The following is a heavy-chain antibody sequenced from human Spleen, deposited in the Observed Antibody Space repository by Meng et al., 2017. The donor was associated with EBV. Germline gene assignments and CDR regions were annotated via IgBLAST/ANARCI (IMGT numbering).Heavy chain of an antibody. Sequence: HVRVHEPAPRLLKPPASPSLPGVVSGGSISTSNGWSWVRQPPGKGLEWIGEIYHSGTTTYNPSLNSRVTISIDKSKNQFSLKLTSVTAADAAVYYCAREVCNYGCNLDLWGQGTLVTVSS. J-gene: IGHJ5*02. CDR1: GGSISTSNG. CDR2: IYHSGTT. CDR3: AREVCNYGCNLDL. D-gene: IGHD3-10*01. V-gene: IGHV4-4*03.